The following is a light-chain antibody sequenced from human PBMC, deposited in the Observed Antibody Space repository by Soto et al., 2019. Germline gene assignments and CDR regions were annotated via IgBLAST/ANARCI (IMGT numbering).Light chain of an antibody. J-gene: IGKJ1*01. CDR2: VAS. Sequence: DIQMTQSPSSLSASVGDRVTITCRASQGISKYLAWYQQKPGKVPKLLIYVASTLQSGVPSRFSGGGSGTEFTLTISSLQPEDVATYYCQKYNSAPWTFGQGTKVELK. V-gene: IGKV1-27*01. CDR3: QKYNSAPWT. CDR1: QGISKY.